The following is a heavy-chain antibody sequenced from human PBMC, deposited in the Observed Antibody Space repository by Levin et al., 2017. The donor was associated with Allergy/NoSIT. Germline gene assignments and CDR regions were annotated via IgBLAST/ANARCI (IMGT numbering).Heavy chain of an antibody. CDR1: GFTFSSYG. CDR2: ISSDGRKK. D-gene: IGHD6-19*01. V-gene: IGHV3-30*18. J-gene: IGHJ3*02. CDR3: AKDWYGSGWYPLGNDAFEM. Sequence: GESLKISCAASGFTFSSYGMHWVRQAPGKGLEWVAVISSDGRKKFYADSVKGRFTISRDNSKNTLDLQMNSLRAEDTAVYYCAKDWYGSGWYPLGNDAFEMWGQGTKVSVSS.